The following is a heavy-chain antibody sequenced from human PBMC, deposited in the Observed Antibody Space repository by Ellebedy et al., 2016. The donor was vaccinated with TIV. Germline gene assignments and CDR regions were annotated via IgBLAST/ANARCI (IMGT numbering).Heavy chain of an antibody. V-gene: IGHV3-30-3*01. J-gene: IGHJ4*02. Sequence: GESLKISXVASGFTFRTYAMHWVRQAPGKGLEWVAVISYDGSNKYYADSVKGRFTISRDNSKNTLYLQVNSLRAEDTAVYYCARDSVRVVPGEKLDYWGQGTLVTVSS. CDR1: GFTFRTYA. CDR3: ARDSVRVVPGEKLDY. CDR2: ISYDGSNK. D-gene: IGHD2-2*01.